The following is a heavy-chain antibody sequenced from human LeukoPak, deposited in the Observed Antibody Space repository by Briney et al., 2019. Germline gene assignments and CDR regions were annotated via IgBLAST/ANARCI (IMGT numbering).Heavy chain of an antibody. CDR3: ARRSAVKTWGPLFDY. Sequence: SETLSLTCTVSGGSISTYYWSWTRQPPGEGLEWIGYIYYSGSTSYNPSLKSRVTISVDTSKNQFSLKLSSVTAADTAVYYCARRSAVKTWGPLFDYWGQGTLVTVSS. V-gene: IGHV4-59*08. CDR1: GGSISTYY. J-gene: IGHJ4*02. CDR2: IYYSGST. D-gene: IGHD4-17*01.